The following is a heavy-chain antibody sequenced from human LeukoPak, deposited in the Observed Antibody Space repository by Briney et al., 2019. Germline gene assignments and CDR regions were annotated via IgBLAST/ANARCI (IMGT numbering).Heavy chain of an antibody. CDR3: ARDQRFGGSGSYRLESWFDP. Sequence: PSETLSLTCTVSGGSISSYYWSWIRQPPGKGLEWIGYIYYSGSTNYNPSLKSRVTISVDTSKNQFSLKLSSVTAADTAVYYCARDQRFGGSGSYRLESWFDPWGQGTLVTVSS. D-gene: IGHD3-10*01. V-gene: IGHV4-59*01. CDR1: GGSISSYY. J-gene: IGHJ5*02. CDR2: IYYSGST.